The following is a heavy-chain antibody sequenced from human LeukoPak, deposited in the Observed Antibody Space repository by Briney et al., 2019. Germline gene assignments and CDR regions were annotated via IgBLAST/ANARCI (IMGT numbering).Heavy chain of an antibody. Sequence: SETLSLTCTVSGGSISSYYWSWIRQPPGKGLEWIGYIYYSGSTYYNPSLKSRVTISVDTSKNQFSLKLSSVTAADTAVYYCAGGSATLFDYWGQGTLVTVSS. D-gene: IGHD2-15*01. CDR2: IYYSGST. CDR1: GGSISSYY. V-gene: IGHV4-59*04. CDR3: AGGSATLFDY. J-gene: IGHJ4*02.